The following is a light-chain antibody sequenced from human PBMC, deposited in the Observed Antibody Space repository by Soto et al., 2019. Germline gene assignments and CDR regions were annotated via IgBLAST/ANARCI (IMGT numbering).Light chain of an antibody. CDR3: QQYDRIPYT. J-gene: IGKJ2*01. Sequence: DIQMTQSPSTLSASVGDRLTITCRASQTINSWLAWYQQKPGKAPRLLIYKASNLESGVPSRFSGSGSGTEFTLTISSLQPDDFATYCQQYDRIPYTFGQGTKLDI. V-gene: IGKV1-5*03. CDR2: KAS. CDR1: QTINSW.